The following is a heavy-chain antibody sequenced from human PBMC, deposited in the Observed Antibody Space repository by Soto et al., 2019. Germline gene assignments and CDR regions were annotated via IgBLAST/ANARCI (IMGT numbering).Heavy chain of an antibody. J-gene: IGHJ3*02. D-gene: IGHD4-4*01. CDR1: GFTVSSNY. CDR2: IYSGGTT. CDR3: ARDEVTNAFDI. Sequence: QPGGSLRLSCAASGFTVSSNYMTWVRQAPGKGLEWVSVIYSGGTTYYTDSVKGRFILSRDDSKNTLYLQMHSLRAEDTAVYYCARDEVTNAFDIWGQGTMVTVSS. V-gene: IGHV3-66*01.